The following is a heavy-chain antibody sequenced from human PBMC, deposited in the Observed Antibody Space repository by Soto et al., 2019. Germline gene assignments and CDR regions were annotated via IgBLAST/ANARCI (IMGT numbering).Heavy chain of an antibody. CDR3: AKDHWGSY. J-gene: IGHJ4*02. CDR1: GFTFSTYA. Sequence: GGSLRLSCVASGFTFSTYAMSWVRQAPGKGLEWVSAISASGGSTYYADSVKGRVTISRDNSKSTLYLQMNSLRVEDTALYYCAKDHWGSYSGQGTLVTVSS. CDR2: ISASGGST. V-gene: IGHV3-23*01. D-gene: IGHD3-16*01.